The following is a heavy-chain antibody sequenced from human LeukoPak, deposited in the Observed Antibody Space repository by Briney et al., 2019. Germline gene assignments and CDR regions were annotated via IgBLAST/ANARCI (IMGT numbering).Heavy chain of an antibody. Sequence: PGGSLRLSCAASGFTFSRYWMTWVRQAPGKGLEWVANIKQDGSEKYYADSVKGRFTISRDNSKNTLYLQMNSLRAEDTAVYYCAKTRGDIDTVVTSWGQGTLVTVSS. J-gene: IGHJ5*02. D-gene: IGHD4-23*01. V-gene: IGHV3-7*02. CDR1: GFTFSRYW. CDR3: AKTRGDIDTVVTS. CDR2: IKQDGSEK.